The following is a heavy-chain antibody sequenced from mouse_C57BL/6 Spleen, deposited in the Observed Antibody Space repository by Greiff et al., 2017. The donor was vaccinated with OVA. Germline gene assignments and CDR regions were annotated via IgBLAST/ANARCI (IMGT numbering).Heavy chain of an antibody. Sequence: QVQLKQSGAELMKPGASVKLSCKATGYTFTGYWIEWVKQRPGHGLEWIGEILPGSGSTNYNEKFKGKATFTADTSSNTAYMQLSSLTTEDSAIYYCARRGSYYGYDGYFDYWGQGTTLTVSS. V-gene: IGHV1-9*01. CDR2: ILPGSGST. D-gene: IGHD2-2*01. CDR3: ARRGSYYGYDGYFDY. J-gene: IGHJ2*01. CDR1: GYTFTGYW.